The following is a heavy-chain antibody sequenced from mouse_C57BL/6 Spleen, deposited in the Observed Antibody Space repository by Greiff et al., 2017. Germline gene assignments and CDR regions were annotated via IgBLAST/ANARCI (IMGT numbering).Heavy chain of an antibody. CDR1: GYTFTSYW. CDR2: IHPNSGST. V-gene: IGHV1-64*01. D-gene: IGHD1-1*01. CDR3: ARESLITRDCFDY. Sequence: QVQLQQSGAELAKPGASVKLSCKASGYTFTSYWMHWVKQRPGQGLEWIGMIHPNSGSTNYNEKFKSKATLTVDKSSSTAYMQLSSLTSEDSAVYYCARESLITRDCFDYWGQGTTLTVSS. J-gene: IGHJ2*01.